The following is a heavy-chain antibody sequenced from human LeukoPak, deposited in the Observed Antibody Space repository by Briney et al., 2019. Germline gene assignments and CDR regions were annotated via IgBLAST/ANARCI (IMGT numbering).Heavy chain of an antibody. CDR1: GYTFTNYA. Sequence: AASVKVSCKASGYTFTNYAMNWVRQAPGQGLEWMGWINPNTGNPTYAQGFTGRFVFSLDTSVTTTYLQISGLKAEDTAVYFCARSQTYGDHPPFDYWGQGTLVTVSS. CDR2: INPNTGNP. CDR3: ARSQTYGDHPPFDY. J-gene: IGHJ4*02. V-gene: IGHV7-4-1*02. D-gene: IGHD4-17*01.